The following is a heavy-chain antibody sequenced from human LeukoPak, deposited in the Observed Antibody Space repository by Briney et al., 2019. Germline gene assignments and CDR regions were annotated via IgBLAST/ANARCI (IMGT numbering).Heavy chain of an antibody. Sequence: PSETLSLTCTVSGGSISSSSYYWGWIRQPPGKGLEWIGSIYYSGGTYYNPSLKSRVTISVDTSKNQFSLKLSSVTAADTAVYYCARIDSSSLDYWGQGTLVTVSS. J-gene: IGHJ4*02. CDR3: ARIDSSSLDY. CDR2: IYYSGGT. V-gene: IGHV4-39*01. D-gene: IGHD6-13*01. CDR1: GGSISSSSYY.